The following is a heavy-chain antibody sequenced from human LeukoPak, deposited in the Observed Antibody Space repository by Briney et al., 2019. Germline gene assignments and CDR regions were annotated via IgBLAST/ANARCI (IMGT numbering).Heavy chain of an antibody. Sequence: PSETLSLTCTVSGGSISSGGYYWSWIRQHPGKGLEWIGYIYYSGSTYYNPSLKSRVTISVDTSKNQFSLKLSSVTAADTAVYYCAREGRATTSFDYWGQGTLVTVSS. CDR1: GGSISSGGYY. CDR3: AREGRATTSFDY. CDR2: IYYSGST. J-gene: IGHJ4*02. D-gene: IGHD5-24*01. V-gene: IGHV4-31*03.